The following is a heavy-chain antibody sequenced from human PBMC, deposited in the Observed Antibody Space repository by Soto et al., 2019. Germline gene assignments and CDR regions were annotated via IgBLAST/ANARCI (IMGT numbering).Heavy chain of an antibody. CDR2: ISAYNGNT. Sequence: ASVKVSCKASGYTFTSYGISLVRLAPGQGLEWMGWISAYNGNTNCAQKLQGRVTMTTDTSTSTAYVELRSLRSDDTAVYYCARVRDYFFGYYFDYWGQGTLVTVPS. CDR3: ARVRDYFFGYYFDY. CDR1: GYTFTSYG. D-gene: IGHD4-17*01. J-gene: IGHJ4*02. V-gene: IGHV1-18*04.